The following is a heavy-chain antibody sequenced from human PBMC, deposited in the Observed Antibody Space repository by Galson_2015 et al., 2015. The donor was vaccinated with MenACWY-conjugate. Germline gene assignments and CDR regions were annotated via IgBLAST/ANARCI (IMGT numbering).Heavy chain of an antibody. CDR2: IYSGGST. Sequence: SLRLSCAASGFTVSSNYMSWVRQAPGKGLEWVSVIYSGGSTYYADSVKGRFTISRDNSKNTLYLQMNSLRAEDTAVYYCAREDYDILTGSYMDVWGKGTTLTVSS. V-gene: IGHV3-53*01. CDR3: AREDYDILTGSYMDV. J-gene: IGHJ6*03. CDR1: GFTVSSNY. D-gene: IGHD3-9*01.